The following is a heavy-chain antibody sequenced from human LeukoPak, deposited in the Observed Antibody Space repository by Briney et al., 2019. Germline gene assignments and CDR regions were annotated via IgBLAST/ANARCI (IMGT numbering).Heavy chain of an antibody. D-gene: IGHD3-10*01. CDR1: GGSISSGNYY. V-gene: IGHV4-30-4*08. Sequence: SETLSLTCTVSGGSISSGNYYWSWIRQHPGKGLEWIGYIYYSGSTYYNPSLRSRVIISVDTSKNQFSLKLSSVTAADTAVYYCAMVRGVINWFDPWGQGTLVTVSS. CDR2: IYYSGST. J-gene: IGHJ5*02. CDR3: AMVRGVINWFDP.